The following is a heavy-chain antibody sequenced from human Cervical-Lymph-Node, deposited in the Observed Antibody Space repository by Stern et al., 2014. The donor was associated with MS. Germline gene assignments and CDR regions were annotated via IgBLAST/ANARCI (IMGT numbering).Heavy chain of an antibody. CDR1: GLSFGTSW. CDR2: IRQDGREE. D-gene: IGHD2/OR15-2a*01. J-gene: IGHJ4*02. CDR3: ARDRRAFLDY. V-gene: IGHV3-7*01. Sequence: EDQLVESGGRLVQPGGSLRLSCVASGLSFGTSWMSWVRQAPGRGLEWVANIRQDGREEFYVDSVKGRFTISRDNAKNSLYLQMNSLTVADTAVYYCARDRRAFLDYWGQGTHVAVSS.